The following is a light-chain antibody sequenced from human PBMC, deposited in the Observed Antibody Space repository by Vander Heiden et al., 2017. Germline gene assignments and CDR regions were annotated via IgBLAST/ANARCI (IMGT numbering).Light chain of an antibody. V-gene: IGKV3-20*01. CDR1: QRVSSSY. Sequence: EIVLTQSPGTLPLSPGERATLSCRASQRVSSSYLAWYQQKPGQAPRLLIYGASSRATGIPDRFSGRGSGTDFTLTISRLEPEDFAVYYCQQYGSSRLTFGGGTKVEIK. J-gene: IGKJ4*01. CDR3: QQYGSSRLT. CDR2: GAS.